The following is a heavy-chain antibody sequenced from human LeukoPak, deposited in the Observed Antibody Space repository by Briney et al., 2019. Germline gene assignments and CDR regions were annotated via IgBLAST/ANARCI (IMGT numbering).Heavy chain of an antibody. CDR2: ISAYNGNT. CDR1: GYTFTSYG. J-gene: IGHJ4*02. CDR3: ARGYCSGGSCLPEFGY. D-gene: IGHD2-15*01. Sequence: ASVKVSCKASGYTFTSYGISWVRQAPGQGLEWMGWISAYNGNTNYAQKLQGRVTMTTDTSTSTAYMELRSLRSDDTAVYYCARGYCSGGSCLPEFGYWGQGTLVTVSS. V-gene: IGHV1-18*01.